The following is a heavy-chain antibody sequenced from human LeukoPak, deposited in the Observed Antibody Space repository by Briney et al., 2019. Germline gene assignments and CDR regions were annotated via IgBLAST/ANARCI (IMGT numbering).Heavy chain of an antibody. CDR1: GYTFTGYY. D-gene: IGHD6-6*01. Sequence: ASVKVSCKASGYTFTGYYMHWVRQAPGQGLEWMGWINPNSGGTNYAQKFQGRVTMTRDTSISTAYMELSRLRPDDTAVYYCAREDGSSSLYYYYGMDVWGQGTTVTVSS. CDR2: INPNSGGT. V-gene: IGHV1-2*02. CDR3: AREDGSSSLYYYYGMDV. J-gene: IGHJ6*02.